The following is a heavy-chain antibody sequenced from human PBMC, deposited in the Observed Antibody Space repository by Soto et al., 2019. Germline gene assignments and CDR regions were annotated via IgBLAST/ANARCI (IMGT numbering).Heavy chain of an antibody. CDR1: GGSISSGGYY. CDR3: ARAPGTRVEHFYYFDY. J-gene: IGHJ4*02. V-gene: IGHV4-31*03. D-gene: IGHD1-1*01. CDR2: IYYSGST. Sequence: TSETLSLTCTVSGGSISSGGYYWSWIRQHPGKGLEWIGYIYYSGSTYYNPSLKSRVTISVDTSKNQFSLKLSSVTAADTAVYYCARAPGTRVEHFYYFDYWGQGTLVTVSS.